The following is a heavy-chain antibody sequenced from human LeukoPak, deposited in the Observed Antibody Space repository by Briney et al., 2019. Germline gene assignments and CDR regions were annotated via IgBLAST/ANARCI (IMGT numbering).Heavy chain of an antibody. D-gene: IGHD4-11*01. CDR1: GFTFSNAW. CDR3: TTDYSDYMD. CDR2: IKDKTDGGTT. J-gene: IGHJ4*02. Sequence: VGSLRLSCAASGFTFSNAWMSWVRQAPGKGLEWVGRIKDKTDGGTTHYAAPVKGRFTISRDDSKNTLYLQMNFLKTEDTAVYYCTTDYSDYMDWGQGTLVTVSS. V-gene: IGHV3-15*01.